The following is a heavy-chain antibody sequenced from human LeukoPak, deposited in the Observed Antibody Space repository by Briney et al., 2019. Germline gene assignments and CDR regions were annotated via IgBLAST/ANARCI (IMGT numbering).Heavy chain of an antibody. CDR1: GFTLSSYW. Sequence: PGGSLRLSCAASGFTLSSYWMSWVRQAPGKGLEWVANIKQDGSEKYYVDSVKGRFTISRDNAKNSLYLQMNSLRAEDTAVYYCARGRWAAAGTNPQYYFDYWGQGTLVTVSS. V-gene: IGHV3-7*01. CDR2: IKQDGSEK. CDR3: ARGRWAAAGTNPQYYFDY. J-gene: IGHJ4*02. D-gene: IGHD6-13*01.